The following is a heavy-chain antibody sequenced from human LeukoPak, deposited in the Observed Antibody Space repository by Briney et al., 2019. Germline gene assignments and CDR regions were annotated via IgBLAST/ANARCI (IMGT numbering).Heavy chain of an antibody. V-gene: IGHV3-66*01. CDR2: IYGSTSA. Sequence: GGSLRLSCAASGFTVSSNYISWVRQAPGKGLEWVSLIYGSTSADYADSVKGRFAISRDTSMNTVYLQMNSLRAEDTAVYYCAREGETITIFGVVIEYYFDYWGQGTLVTVSS. CDR3: AREGETITIFGVVIEYYFDY. J-gene: IGHJ4*02. D-gene: IGHD3-3*01. CDR1: GFTVSSNY.